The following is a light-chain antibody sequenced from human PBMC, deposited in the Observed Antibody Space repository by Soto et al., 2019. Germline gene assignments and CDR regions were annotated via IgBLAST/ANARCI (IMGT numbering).Light chain of an antibody. CDR2: NND. V-gene: IGLV1-44*01. J-gene: IGLJ2*01. CDR3: AAWDDRLNGPVV. CDR1: SFNIGENT. Sequence: QSVLTQPPSASQTPGQRVTISCSGSSFNIGENTVSWFQHVPGTAPKVLIFNNDRRPSGVPDRFSGSKSGTSASLAISGLQSEDEADYYCAAWDDRLNGPVVFGGGTKLTVL.